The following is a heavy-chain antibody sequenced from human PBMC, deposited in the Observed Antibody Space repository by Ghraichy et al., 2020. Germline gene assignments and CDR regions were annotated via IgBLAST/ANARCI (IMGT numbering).Heavy chain of an antibody. CDR3: TTDMVRDSYSGGGYYYYYMDV. CDR2: IKSKTDGGTT. D-gene: IGHD3-10*01. CDR1: GFTFSNAW. V-gene: IGHV3-15*01. J-gene: IGHJ6*03. Sequence: GGSLRLSCAASGFTFSNAWMSWVRQAPGKGLEWVGRIKSKTDGGTTDYAAPVKGRFTISRDDSKNTLYLQMNSLKTEDTAVYYCTTDMVRDSYSGGGYYYYYMDVWGKGTTVTVSS.